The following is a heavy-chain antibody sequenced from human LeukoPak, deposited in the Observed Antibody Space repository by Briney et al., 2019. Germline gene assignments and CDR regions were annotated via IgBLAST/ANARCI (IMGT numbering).Heavy chain of an antibody. CDR1: GFTVSSNY. V-gene: IGHV3-66*01. D-gene: IGHD3-22*01. J-gene: IGHJ3*02. Sequence: GSLRLSCAASGFTVSSNYMRWVRQAPGKGLEWVSFIYSGGNTRYADSVKGRFTISRDNSKNTLYLQMNSLRAEDTAVYYCARDHRPLNYYDTSGGFDIWGQGTMVTVSS. CDR3: ARDHRPLNYYDTSGGFDI. CDR2: IYSGGNT.